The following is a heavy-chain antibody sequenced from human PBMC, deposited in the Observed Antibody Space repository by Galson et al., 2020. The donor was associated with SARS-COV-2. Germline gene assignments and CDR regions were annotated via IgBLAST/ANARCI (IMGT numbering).Heavy chain of an antibody. V-gene: IGHV3-9*01. CDR3: AKDLRAIRGIIGGMDI. Sequence: GGSLRLSCVASGFNFDDYAMNWVRQAPGKGLEWVAGISWHSGSLGYADSVKGRFTISRDNAKNSLFLQMNSLTAEDSALYYCAKDLRAIRGIIGGMDIWGQGTTVSVSS. CDR2: ISWHSGSL. D-gene: IGHD3-10*01. J-gene: IGHJ6*02. CDR1: GFNFDDYA.